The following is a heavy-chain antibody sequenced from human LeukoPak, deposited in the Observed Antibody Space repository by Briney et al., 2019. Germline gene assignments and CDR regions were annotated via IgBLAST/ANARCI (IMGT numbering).Heavy chain of an antibody. D-gene: IGHD1-7*01. J-gene: IGHJ3*02. CDR1: GFTFSSYG. Sequence: GSLRLSCAASGFTFSSYGMHWVRQAPGKGLEWVAVIWYGGSNKYYADSVKGRFTISRDNSKNTLYLQMNSLRAGDTAVYYCAKDTGTTKAGAFDIWGQGTMVTVSS. V-gene: IGHV3-30*02. CDR2: IWYGGSNK. CDR3: AKDTGTTKAGAFDI.